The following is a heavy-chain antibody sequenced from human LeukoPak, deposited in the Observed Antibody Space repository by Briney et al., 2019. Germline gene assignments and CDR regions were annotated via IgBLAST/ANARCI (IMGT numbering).Heavy chain of an antibody. Sequence: SETLSLTCTVSGGSISSSSYYWSWIRQPPGKGLEWIGEINHSGSTNYNPSLKSRVTISVDTSKNQFSLKLSSVTAADTAVYYCARLSHMDVWGKGTTVTVSS. D-gene: IGHD3-3*02. V-gene: IGHV4-39*07. CDR1: GGSISSSSYY. J-gene: IGHJ6*03. CDR3: ARLSHMDV. CDR2: INHSGST.